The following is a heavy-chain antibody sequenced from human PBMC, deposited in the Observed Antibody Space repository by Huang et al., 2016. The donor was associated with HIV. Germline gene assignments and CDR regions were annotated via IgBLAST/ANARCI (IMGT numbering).Heavy chain of an antibody. Sequence: QVQLVQSGNEVKKPGASVKVSCKASDYSFNSYGINWVRQAPGQGLEGMGWRNAYNGNPNYAQKLQGRVALTTDTSTSTAYMELRTLLSDDTAVYYCARQGFGRSDAFDIWGQGTMVTVSS. CDR3: ARQGFGRSDAFDI. J-gene: IGHJ3*02. CDR1: DYSFNSYG. V-gene: IGHV1-18*01. CDR2: RNAYNGNP. D-gene: IGHD3-10*01.